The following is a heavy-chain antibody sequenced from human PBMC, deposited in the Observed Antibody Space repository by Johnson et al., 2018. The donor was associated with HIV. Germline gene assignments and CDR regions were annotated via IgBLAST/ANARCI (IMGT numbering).Heavy chain of an antibody. J-gene: IGHJ3*02. CDR1: GFTFSSYA. Sequence: QLVESGGGVVQPGRSLRLSCAASGFTFSSYAMHWVRQAPGKGLEWVAVISYDGSNKYYADSVKARFTISRDNSKNTLYLQMNSLRAEDTAVYYCAKDLGGGSSSLPGIWGQGTMVTVSS. CDR2: ISYDGSNK. V-gene: IGHV3-30*14. D-gene: IGHD6-6*01. CDR3: AKDLGGGSSSLPGI.